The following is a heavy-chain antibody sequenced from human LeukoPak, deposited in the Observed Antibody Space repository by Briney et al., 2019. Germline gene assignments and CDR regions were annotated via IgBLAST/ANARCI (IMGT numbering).Heavy chain of an antibody. D-gene: IGHD4-17*01. V-gene: IGHV3-21*01. CDR2: ISSSSSYI. CDR1: GFTFSSYS. CDR3: ARLGVGSYGWFDP. Sequence: GGSLRLSCAASGFTFSSYSMNWVRQAPGKGLEWVSSISSSSSYIYYADSVKGRFTISRDNAKNSLYLQMNSLRAEDTAVYYCARLGVGSYGWFDPWGQGTLVTVSS. J-gene: IGHJ5*02.